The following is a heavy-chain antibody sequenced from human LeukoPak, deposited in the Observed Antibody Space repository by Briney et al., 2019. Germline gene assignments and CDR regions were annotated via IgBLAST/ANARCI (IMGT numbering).Heavy chain of an antibody. Sequence: ASVKLSCTASGGTFSIYAISWVRHAPGQPLEWMGGSIPIFGTADYAQKFQGRVTMTADESTSIAYMELSSLRSEDTAVYYCASEYGSGSYYTYCYYYMDVWGKGTTVTVSS. D-gene: IGHD3-10*01. CDR1: GGTFSIYA. V-gene: IGHV1-69*13. J-gene: IGHJ6*03. CDR3: ASEYGSGSYYTYCYYYMDV. CDR2: SIPIFGTA.